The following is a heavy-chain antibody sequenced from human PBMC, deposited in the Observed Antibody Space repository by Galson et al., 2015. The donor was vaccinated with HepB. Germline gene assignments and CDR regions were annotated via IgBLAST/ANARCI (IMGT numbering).Heavy chain of an antibody. J-gene: IGHJ4*02. CDR2: ISSSCITI. Sequence: SLRLSCAGSRFTFSNYEMHWVRQAPGKGLEWISYISSSCITIYYADSGKGRFTISRDNAKNRLYLQKNSLRGEDTAVYYCVRAMGAPADYWGQGTLVTVSS. V-gene: IGHV3-48*03. D-gene: IGHD1-26*01. CDR1: RFTFSNYE. CDR3: VRAMGAPADY.